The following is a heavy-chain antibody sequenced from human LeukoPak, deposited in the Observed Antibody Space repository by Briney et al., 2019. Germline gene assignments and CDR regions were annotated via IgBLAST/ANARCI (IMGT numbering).Heavy chain of an antibody. CDR1: GFTFSSYA. J-gene: IGHJ4*02. CDR2: ISGSGGST. D-gene: IGHD4-23*01. V-gene: IGHV3-23*01. Sequence: GGSLRLSCAASGFTFSSYAMSWVSQTPGKGLEWVSAISGSGGSTYYADSVKGRFTISRDNSKNTLYLQMNSLRAEDTAVYYCAKNRDGGKYYFDYWGQGTLVTVSS. CDR3: AKNRDGGKYYFDY.